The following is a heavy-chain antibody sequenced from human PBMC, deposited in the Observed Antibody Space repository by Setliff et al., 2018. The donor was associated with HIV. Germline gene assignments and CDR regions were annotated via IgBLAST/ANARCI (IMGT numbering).Heavy chain of an antibody. CDR2: LYASDSSGST. CDR3: ARRAGVVVVISQAFDI. V-gene: IGHV4-61*09. Sequence: PSETLSLTCTVSGGSITTGSYYWSWIRQPAGQGLEWIGHLYASDSSGSTNYNPSLKSRVTISLVTSKNQFSLKLSSVTAADTAVYYCARRAGVVVVISQAFDIWGQGTMVTVSS. J-gene: IGHJ3*02. CDR1: GGSITTGSYY. D-gene: IGHD3-22*01.